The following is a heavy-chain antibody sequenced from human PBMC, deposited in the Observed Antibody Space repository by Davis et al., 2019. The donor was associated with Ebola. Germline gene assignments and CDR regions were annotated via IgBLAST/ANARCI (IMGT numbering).Heavy chain of an antibody. J-gene: IGHJ4*02. Sequence: GGSLRLSCTASGFTFGDYAMSWVRQAPGKGLEWVGFIRSKAYGGTTEYAASVKGRFTISRDDSKSIAYLQMNSLKTEDTAVYYCTRILWQLLFGPFDYWGQGTLVTVSS. CDR1: GFTFGDYA. CDR2: IRSKAYGGTT. V-gene: IGHV3-49*04. CDR3: TRILWQLLFGPFDY. D-gene: IGHD2-15*01.